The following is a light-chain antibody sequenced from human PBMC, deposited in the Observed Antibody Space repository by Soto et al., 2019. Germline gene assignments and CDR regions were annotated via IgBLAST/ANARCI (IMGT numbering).Light chain of an antibody. CDR2: DVT. Sequence: QSALTQPASVSGSPGQSITISRTGTSSDVGGYNHVSWYQQHPGKAPKLMIYDVTDRPSGVSNRFSGSKSGNTASLAISGLQAEDEADYYCNSYTSTNTLVFGGGTQLTVL. CDR3: NSYTSTNTLV. V-gene: IGLV2-14*03. CDR1: SSDVGGYNH. J-gene: IGLJ2*01.